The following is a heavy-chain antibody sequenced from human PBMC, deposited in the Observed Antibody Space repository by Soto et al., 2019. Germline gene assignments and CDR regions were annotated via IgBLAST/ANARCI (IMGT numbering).Heavy chain of an antibody. CDR1: GFTFSSYA. J-gene: IGHJ4*02. V-gene: IGHV3-23*01. Sequence: PGGSLRLSCAASGFTFSSYAMSWVRQAPGKGLEWVSAISGSGGSTYYADSVKGRFTISRDNSKNTLYLQMNSLRAEDTAVYYCATQELVPAAIRVYFDHWGQGTLVTVSS. D-gene: IGHD2-2*02. CDR2: ISGSGGST. CDR3: ATQELVPAAIRVYFDH.